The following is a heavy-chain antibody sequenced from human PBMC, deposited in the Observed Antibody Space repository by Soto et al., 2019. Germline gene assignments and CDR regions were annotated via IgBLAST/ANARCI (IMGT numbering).Heavy chain of an antibody. CDR2: ISYDGSNK. CDR3: AKDATTVTTGYFDY. Sequence: EGSLRLSCAASGFTFSSYGMHWVRQAPGKGLEWVAVISYDGSNKYYADSVKGRFTISRDDSKNTLYLQMNSLRAEDTAVYYCAKDATTVTTGYFDYWGQGTLVTVSS. V-gene: IGHV3-30*18. J-gene: IGHJ4*02. CDR1: GFTFSSYG. D-gene: IGHD4-17*01.